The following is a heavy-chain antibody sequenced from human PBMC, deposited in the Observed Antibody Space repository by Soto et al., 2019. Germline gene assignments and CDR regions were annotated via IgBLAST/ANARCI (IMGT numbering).Heavy chain of an antibody. V-gene: IGHV1-3*01. CDR1: GYTFSSYA. J-gene: IGHJ3*02. CDR3: ARTYYYDSSGPGTSAFDI. CDR2: INAVNGNT. D-gene: IGHD3-22*01. Sequence: ASVKVSCKASGYTFSSYAMHWVRQAPGQRLEWMGWINAVNGNTKYSQKFQGRVTITRDTSATTAYMELSSLRSEDTAVYYCARTYYYDSSGPGTSAFDIWGQGIMVTVSS.